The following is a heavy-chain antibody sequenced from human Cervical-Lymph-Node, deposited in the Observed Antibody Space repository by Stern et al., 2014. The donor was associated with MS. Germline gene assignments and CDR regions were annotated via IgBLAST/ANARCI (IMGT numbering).Heavy chain of an antibody. Sequence: VQLVQSGAQVRKPGATVKVSCKASGYTSTNYGINWVSQAPGQGLERMGLISAYNGYTNYAQKFQGRVTLTTDTSTTTAYMDLRSLRSDDTAVYYCAGYYYHGMDVWGQGTTVTVSS. J-gene: IGHJ6*02. CDR1: GYTSTNYG. V-gene: IGHV1-18*04. CDR2: ISAYNGYT. CDR3: AGYYYHGMDV.